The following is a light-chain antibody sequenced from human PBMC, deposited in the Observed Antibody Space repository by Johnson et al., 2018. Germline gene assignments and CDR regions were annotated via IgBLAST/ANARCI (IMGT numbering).Light chain of an antibody. CDR1: SSNIGNNY. CDR2: ENN. J-gene: IGLJ1*01. CDR3: GTWDSSLSAGNV. V-gene: IGLV1-51*02. Sequence: QSVLTQPPSVSAAPGQKVTISCSGSSSNIGNNYVSWYQKLPGTAPKLLIYENNKRPSGIPDRFSGSKSGTSATLAITGLPTGDEADYYCGTWDSSLSAGNVFGTGTKVTVL.